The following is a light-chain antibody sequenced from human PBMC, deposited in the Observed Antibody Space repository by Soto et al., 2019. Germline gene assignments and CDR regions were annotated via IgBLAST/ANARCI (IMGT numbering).Light chain of an antibody. V-gene: IGLV2-23*02. CDR1: SSDVGSYNL. CDR3: CSYAGSSTYV. Sequence: QSALTQPASGSGSPGQSITISCTGTSSDVGSYNLVSWYQQHPGKAPKLMIYEVSKRPSGVSNRFSGSKSGNTASLTISGLQAEDEADYYCCSYAGSSTYVFGTGTXVTVL. CDR2: EVS. J-gene: IGLJ1*01.